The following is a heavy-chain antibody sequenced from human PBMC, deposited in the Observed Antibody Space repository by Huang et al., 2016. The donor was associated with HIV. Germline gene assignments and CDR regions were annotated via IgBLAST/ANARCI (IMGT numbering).Heavy chain of an antibody. CDR1: GWSLHGYY. CDR2: VNHGGST. J-gene: IGHJ2*01. Sequence: QVQLYQWGAGPLRPSETLSLTCGVSGWSLHGYYWNWRRQSPGRGREGIGEVNHGGSTKYNPSLKSRVTISVDTSKIQFALNLTSVTATDTADYYCATSRSGSGWFLDIWGRGTLVSVS. D-gene: IGHD6-19*01. V-gene: IGHV4-34*01. CDR3: ATSRSGSGWFLDI.